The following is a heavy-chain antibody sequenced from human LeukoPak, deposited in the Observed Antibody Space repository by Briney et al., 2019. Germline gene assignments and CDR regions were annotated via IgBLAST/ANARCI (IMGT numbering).Heavy chain of an antibody. J-gene: IGHJ5*01. CDR1: GYTFTAYY. Sequence: SVKVSCKASGYTFTAYYIDGVRQAPGQGLEWMGRINPNSGGTNYAQTFQRRVTMTRDTSISTAYMELSRLRSDDTAVYFCARPWEITMSERSYNWFDSWGQGTLVTVSS. CDR2: INPNSGGT. V-gene: IGHV1-2*02. D-gene: IGHD1-26*01. CDR3: ARPWEITMSERSYNWFDS.